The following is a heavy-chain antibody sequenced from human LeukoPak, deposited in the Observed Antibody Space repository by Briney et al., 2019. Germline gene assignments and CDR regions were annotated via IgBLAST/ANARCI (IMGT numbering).Heavy chain of an antibody. CDR3: ARSGSPDSSGSDAFDI. D-gene: IGHD3-22*01. Sequence: ASVKVSCKASGGTFSSYAISWVRQAPGQGLDWMGGTIPIFGTANYAQKFQGRVTITADESTSTAYMELSSLRSEDTAVYYCARSGSPDSSGSDAFDIWGQGTMVTVSS. V-gene: IGHV1-69*13. J-gene: IGHJ3*02. CDR2: TIPIFGTA. CDR1: GGTFSSYA.